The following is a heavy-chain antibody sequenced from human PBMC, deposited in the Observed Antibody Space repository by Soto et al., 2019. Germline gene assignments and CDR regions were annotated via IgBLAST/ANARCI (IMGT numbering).Heavy chain of an antibody. Sequence: SETLSLTCTVSGGSISSSSYYWGWIRQPPGKGLEWIGSIYYSGSTYYNPSLKSRVTISVDTPKNQFSLKLSSVTAADTAVYYCSAVLNWFDPWGQGTLVTVSS. CDR3: SAVLNWFDP. J-gene: IGHJ5*02. CDR1: GGSISSSSYY. CDR2: IYYSGST. V-gene: IGHV4-39*01. D-gene: IGHD2-8*01.